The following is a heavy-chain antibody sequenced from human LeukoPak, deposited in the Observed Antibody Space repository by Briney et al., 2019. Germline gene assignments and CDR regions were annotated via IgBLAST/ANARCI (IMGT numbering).Heavy chain of an antibody. CDR1: GYTFTSYY. V-gene: IGHV1-46*01. CDR2: FNPGGGGT. D-gene: IGHD3-22*01. CDR3: ARGGDYYDSSGYHYAATH. J-gene: IGHJ4*02. Sequence: ASVKVSCKASGYTFTSYYIHWVRQAPGQGLEWMGIFNPGGGGTSYAQKFQGRVTMTMDTSTSTVYMDLSSLRSEDTAVYYCARGGDYYDSSGYHYAATHWGQGALVTVSS.